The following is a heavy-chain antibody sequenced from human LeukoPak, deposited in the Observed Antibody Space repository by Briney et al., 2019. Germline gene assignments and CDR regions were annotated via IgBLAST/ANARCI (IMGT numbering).Heavy chain of an antibody. D-gene: IGHD3-22*01. CDR1: GFTFSSYA. CDR2: ISYDGSNK. V-gene: IGHV3-30*04. CDR3: ARGRDYYDSSGYYPVNFDY. J-gene: IGHJ4*02. Sequence: GGSLRLSCAASGFTFSSYAMHWVRQAPGKGLEWVAVISYDGSNKYYADSVKGRFTIPRDNSKNTLYLQMNSLRAEDTAVYYCARGRDYYDSSGYYPVNFDYWGQGTLVTVSS.